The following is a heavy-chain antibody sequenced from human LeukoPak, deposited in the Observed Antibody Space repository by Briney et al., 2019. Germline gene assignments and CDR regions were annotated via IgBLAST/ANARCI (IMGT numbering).Heavy chain of an antibody. Sequence: SETLSLTCAVYGGSFSGYYWSWIRQPPGKGLEWIGEINHSGSTNYNPSLKSRVTISVDTSKNQFSLKLSSVTAEDTAVYYCARERPSITATTGAFDIWGQGTMVTVSS. CDR1: GGSFSGYY. J-gene: IGHJ3*02. D-gene: IGHD1/OR15-1a*01. V-gene: IGHV4-34*01. CDR3: ARERPSITATTGAFDI. CDR2: INHSGST.